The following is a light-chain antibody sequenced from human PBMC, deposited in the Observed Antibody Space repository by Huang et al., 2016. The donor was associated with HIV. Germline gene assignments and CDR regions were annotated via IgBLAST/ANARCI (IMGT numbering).Light chain of an antibody. CDR2: GAS. V-gene: IGKV3-15*01. Sequence: EIVMTQSPATLSLSPGERATLSCRPSQSVSSNLAGYQHKPGQAPRRLMYGASTRATGVPARFSGSGSGTEFTLTISSLQSDDFVVYYCQQYQDWPRTFGQGTKVEIK. J-gene: IGKJ1*01. CDR1: QSVSSN. CDR3: QQYQDWPRT.